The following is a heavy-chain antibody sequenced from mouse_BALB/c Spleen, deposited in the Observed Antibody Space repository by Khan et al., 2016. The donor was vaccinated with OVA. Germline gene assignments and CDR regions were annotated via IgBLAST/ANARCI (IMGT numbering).Heavy chain of an antibody. J-gene: IGHJ4*01. Sequence: QMQLEESGPGLVAPSQSLSITCTVSGFSLTGYGVNWVRQPPGKGLEWLGMIWGDGSTDYNSALKSRLSISKDNSKSQVFLKMNCLQTDDTARYYCARAYYGNYREAMDYWGQGTSVTVSS. CDR3: ARAYYGNYREAMDY. D-gene: IGHD2-10*01. CDR1: GFSLTGYG. V-gene: IGHV2-6-7*01. CDR2: IWGDGST.